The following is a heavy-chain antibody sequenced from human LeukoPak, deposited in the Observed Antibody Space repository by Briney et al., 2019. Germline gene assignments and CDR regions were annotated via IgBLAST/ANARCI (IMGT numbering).Heavy chain of an antibody. V-gene: IGHV3-21*01. CDR3: ARALGSGWVYFL. D-gene: IGHD3-10*01. CDR2: ISSSGSYI. Sequence: PGGSLRPSCAASRFTFSSYSMNWVRQAPGKGLEWVSSISSSGSYIYYADSVKGRFTISRDNAKNSLYLQMNSLRAEDTAVYYCARALGSGWVYFLGGQGTLVTVSS. J-gene: IGHJ4*02. CDR1: RFTFSSYS.